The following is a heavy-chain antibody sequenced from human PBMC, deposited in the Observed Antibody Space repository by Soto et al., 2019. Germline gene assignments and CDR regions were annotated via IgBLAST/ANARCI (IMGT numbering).Heavy chain of an antibody. CDR3: ARVGGPLRYCISTCCYTGNWLDP. J-gene: IGHJ5*02. D-gene: IGHD2-2*02. Sequence: QVQLVQSGAEVKKPGASVKVSCKASGYTFTSYGISWVRQAPGQGLEWMGWISAYNGNTNYAQKLQGRVTMTTDTATSTAYMELRILRSEDTAVYYCARVGGPLRYCISTCCYTGNWLDPWGQGTLVTVSS. V-gene: IGHV1-18*01. CDR2: ISAYNGNT. CDR1: GYTFTSYG.